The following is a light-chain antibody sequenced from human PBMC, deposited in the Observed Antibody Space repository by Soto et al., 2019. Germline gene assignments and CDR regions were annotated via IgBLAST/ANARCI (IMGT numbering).Light chain of an antibody. CDR1: SSDVGGYNY. V-gene: IGLV2-11*01. Sequence: QSALTQPRSVSGSPGQSVTISCTGTSSDVGGYNYVSWYQQHPGKAPKLMIFDVSKRPSGVPDRFACSKSGNTASLTISGLHAEDEADYYCCSYAGSVVVFGGGTKLTVL. CDR3: CSYAGSVVV. CDR2: DVS. J-gene: IGLJ2*01.